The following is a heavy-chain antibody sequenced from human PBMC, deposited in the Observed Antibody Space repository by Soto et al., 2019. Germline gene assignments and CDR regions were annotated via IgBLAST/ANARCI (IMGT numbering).Heavy chain of an antibody. CDR2: IGTAGDT. CDR3: ARAGFMVRGVYYYYGMDV. Sequence: GGSLRLSCAASGFTFSSYDMHWVRQATGKGLEWVSAIGTAGDTYYPGSVKGRFTISRENAENSLYLQMNSLRAGDTAVYYCARAGFMVRGVYYYYGMDVWGQGTTITVSS. J-gene: IGHJ6*02. CDR1: GFTFSSYD. V-gene: IGHV3-13*04. D-gene: IGHD3-10*01.